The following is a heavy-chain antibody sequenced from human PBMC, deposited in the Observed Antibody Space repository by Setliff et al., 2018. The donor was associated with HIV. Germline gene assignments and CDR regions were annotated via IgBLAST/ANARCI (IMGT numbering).Heavy chain of an antibody. J-gene: IGHJ6*02. CDR2: IIPIFGTP. D-gene: IGHD3-10*01. CDR3: ARGDYGSGSYYPYYFYYGMDV. CDR1: GGTFSTYT. V-gene: IGHV1-69*13. Sequence: SVKVSCKTSGGTFSTYTIAWVRQAPGQGLEWMGRIIPIFGTPIYAQKFQGRVTITADESTSTAYMELSSLRSEDTAVYYCARGDYGSGSYYPYYFYYGMDVWGQGTTVTVSS.